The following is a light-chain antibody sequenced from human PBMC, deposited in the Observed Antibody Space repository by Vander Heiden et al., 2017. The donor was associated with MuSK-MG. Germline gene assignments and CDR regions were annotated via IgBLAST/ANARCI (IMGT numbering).Light chain of an antibody. CDR2: SNN. CDR1: RSNIGSNT. J-gene: IGLJ2*01. CDR3: AVWDDSLNGGV. V-gene: IGLV1-44*01. Sequence: FLTHPPSASGTPGPRLAFPCPGSRSNIGSNTVNWYQQLPGKAPKLLIYSNNQRPSGVPDRFSGSKSGTSASLAISGLQSEDEADYYCAVWDDSLNGGVFGGGTKLTVL.